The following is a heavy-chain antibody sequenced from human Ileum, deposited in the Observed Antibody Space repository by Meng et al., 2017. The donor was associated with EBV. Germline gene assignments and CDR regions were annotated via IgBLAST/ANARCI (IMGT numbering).Heavy chain of an antibody. Sequence: VQLQDSGPGLVKPSDTLSLTCAVSGYSISTTNWWGLIRQPPGKGLEWIGHIYYSGTTYNNPSLKSRVTMSIDPSKNQFSLKLSSVTAVDTAVYYCARNSESGSYIDYWGLGTLVTVSS. CDR3: ARNSESGSYIDY. CDR2: IYYSGTT. D-gene: IGHD1-26*01. CDR1: GYSISTTNW. V-gene: IGHV4-28*01. J-gene: IGHJ4*02.